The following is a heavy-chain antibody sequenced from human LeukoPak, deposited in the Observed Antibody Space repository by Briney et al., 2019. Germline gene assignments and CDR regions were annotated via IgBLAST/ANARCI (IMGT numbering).Heavy chain of an antibody. Sequence: GGSLRLSCAASGLTFSSYSMNWVRQAPGKGLEWVSYISSSSSTIYYADSVKGRFTISKDNAKNSLYLQMNSLRDEDTAVYYCAREREEYDFWSGYESGMDVWGQGTTVTVSS. V-gene: IGHV3-48*02. CDR2: ISSSSSTI. CDR1: GLTFSSYS. J-gene: IGHJ6*02. CDR3: AREREEYDFWSGYESGMDV. D-gene: IGHD3-3*01.